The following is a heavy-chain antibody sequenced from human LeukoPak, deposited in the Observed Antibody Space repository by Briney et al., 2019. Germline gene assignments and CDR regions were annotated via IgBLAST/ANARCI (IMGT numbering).Heavy chain of an antibody. CDR2: VFAAGDT. Sequence: GGSLRLSCTASGYIVSSNYMTWVRQAPGGGLEGVSVVFAAGDTSYADSVRGRFTISRDNTRNTVYLQMNSLRVEDTALYYCATRGWPGNWSFGRWGRGTLVTVSS. V-gene: IGHV3-66*01. CDR1: GYIVSSNY. J-gene: IGHJ2*01. D-gene: IGHD6-19*01. CDR3: ATRGWPGNWSFGR.